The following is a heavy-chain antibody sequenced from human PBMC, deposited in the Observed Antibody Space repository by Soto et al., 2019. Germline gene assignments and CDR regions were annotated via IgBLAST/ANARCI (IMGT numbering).Heavy chain of an antibody. V-gene: IGHV1-69*13. Sequence: ASVKVSCKASGGTYSSYAISWVRQAPGQGLEWMGGIIPIFGTANYAQKFQGRVTITADESTSTAYMELSSLRSEDTAVYYCARGSDYYDSSGSLGYWGQGTLVTVSS. J-gene: IGHJ4*02. CDR3: ARGSDYYDSSGSLGY. D-gene: IGHD3-22*01. CDR2: IIPIFGTA. CDR1: GGTYSSYA.